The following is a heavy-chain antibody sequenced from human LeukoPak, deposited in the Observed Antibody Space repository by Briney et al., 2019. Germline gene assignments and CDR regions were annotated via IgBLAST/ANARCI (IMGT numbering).Heavy chain of an antibody. D-gene: IGHD4-17*01. CDR2: IRYDGSNK. CDR3: STTVTRYYFDY. J-gene: IGHJ4*02. CDR1: GFTFSSYG. V-gene: IGHV3-30*02. Sequence: GGSLRLSCAASGFTFSSYGMHWVRQAPGKGLEWVAFIRYDGSNKYYADPVKGRFTISRDNSKNTLYLQMNSLRAEDTAVYYCSTTVTRYYFDYWGQGTLVTVSS.